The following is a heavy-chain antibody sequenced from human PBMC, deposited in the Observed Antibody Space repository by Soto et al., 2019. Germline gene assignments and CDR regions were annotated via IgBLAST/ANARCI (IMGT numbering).Heavy chain of an antibody. V-gene: IGHV4-30-4*08. CDR3: ARDVAVTTYFDY. J-gene: IGHJ4*02. D-gene: IGHD4-17*01. CDR2: IYYSGST. Sequence: PSETLSLTCTVSGGSISSGGYYLRWIRQHPGKGLEWIGYIYYSGSTYYNPSLKSRVTISVDTSKNQFSLKLSSVTAADTAVYYCARDVAVTTYFDYWGQGTLVTVSS. CDR1: GGSISSGGYY.